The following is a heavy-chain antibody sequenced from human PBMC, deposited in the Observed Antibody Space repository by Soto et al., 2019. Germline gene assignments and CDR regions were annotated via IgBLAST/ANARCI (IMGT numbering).Heavy chain of an antibody. Sequence: QVQLVQSGAEVTKPGSSVKVSCKASGGTFSSYAISWVRQAPGQGLEWMGGIIPIFGTANYAQKFQGRVTITADEPTSTAYRELSSLRSEDTAGYYCARDRKVRGGGGDYWGQGTLVTVSS. CDR1: GGTFSSYA. CDR2: IIPIFGTA. J-gene: IGHJ4*02. CDR3: ARDRKVRGGGGDY. D-gene: IGHD3-10*01. V-gene: IGHV1-69*01.